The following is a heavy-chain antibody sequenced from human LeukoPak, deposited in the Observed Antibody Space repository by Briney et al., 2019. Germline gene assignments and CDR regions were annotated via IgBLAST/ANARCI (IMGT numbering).Heavy chain of an antibody. J-gene: IGHJ1*01. V-gene: IGHV3-30-3*01. CDR2: ISYDGSNK. CDR1: GFTFSSYA. CDR3: ARDTVTPTTPSHFKH. Sequence: AGSLRLSCAASGFTFSSYAMHWVRQAPGKGLEWVAVISYDGSNKYYADSVKGRFTISRDNSKNTLSLQMNSLRAEDTAVYYCARDTVTPTTPSHFKHWGQGTLVTVPS. D-gene: IGHD4-17*01.